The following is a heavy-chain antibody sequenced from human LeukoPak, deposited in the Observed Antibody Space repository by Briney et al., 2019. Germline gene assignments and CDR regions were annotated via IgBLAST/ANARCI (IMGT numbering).Heavy chain of an antibody. CDR2: INSDGRST. V-gene: IGHV3-74*01. J-gene: IGHJ6*03. Sequence: GGSLRLSCAASGFTFSGCWMHWVRQAPGKGLVWVSRINSDGRSTSYADSVKGRFTISRDNAKNTLYLQMNSLRAEDTAVYSCARARPQYSSSWYRRDYYYYMDVWGKGTTVTVSS. CDR3: ARARPQYSSSWYRRDYYYYMDV. CDR1: GFTFSGCW. D-gene: IGHD6-13*01.